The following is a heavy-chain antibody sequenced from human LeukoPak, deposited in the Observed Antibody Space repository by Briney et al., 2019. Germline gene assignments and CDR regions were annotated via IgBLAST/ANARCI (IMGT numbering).Heavy chain of an antibody. J-gene: IGHJ4*02. Sequence: ASVKVSCKASGYTFTTYAMNWVRQAPGQGLEWMGWINTNTGNPTYAQGFTGRFVFSLDTSVSTAYLHISSLKSEDTAVYYCARALSWFGEPSALKYWGQGTLVTVSS. CDR3: ARALSWFGEPSALKY. CDR1: GYTFTTYA. V-gene: IGHV7-4-1*02. D-gene: IGHD3-10*01. CDR2: INTNTGNP.